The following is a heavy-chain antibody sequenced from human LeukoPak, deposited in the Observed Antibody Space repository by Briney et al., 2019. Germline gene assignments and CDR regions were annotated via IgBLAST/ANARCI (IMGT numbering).Heavy chain of an antibody. J-gene: IGHJ4*02. V-gene: IGHV4-30-4*08. CDR3: ARDSTGNQNGQIDSSGWYFDY. D-gene: IGHD6-19*01. Sequence: PSQTLSLTCTVSGGSISSGDYYWSWIRQPPGNGLEWIGYIYYSGSTYYNPSLKSRVTISVDTSKTQFSLKLSSVTAADTAVYYCARDSTGNQNGQIDSSGWYFDYWGQGTLVTVSS. CDR2: IYYSGST. CDR1: GGSISSGDYY.